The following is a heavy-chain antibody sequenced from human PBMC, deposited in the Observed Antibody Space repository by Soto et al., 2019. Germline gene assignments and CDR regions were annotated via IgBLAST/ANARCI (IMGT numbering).Heavy chain of an antibody. J-gene: IGHJ4*02. Sequence: GASVKVSCKVSGYTLTELSMHWVRQAPGKGLEWMGGFDPEDGETIYAQKFQGRVTMTEDTSTDTAYMELSSLRSEDTAVYYCATDGTATGNRPSFDYWGQGTLVTVSS. V-gene: IGHV1-24*01. CDR3: ATDGTATGNRPSFDY. CDR2: FDPEDGET. D-gene: IGHD1-1*01. CDR1: GYTLTELS.